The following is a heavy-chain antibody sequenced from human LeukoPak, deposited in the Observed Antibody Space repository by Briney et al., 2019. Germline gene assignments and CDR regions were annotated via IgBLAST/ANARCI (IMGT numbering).Heavy chain of an antibody. V-gene: IGHV1-3*04. D-gene: IGHD1-26*01. CDR3: ARGYSGCFHY. Sequence: GASVKVSCKASGYTFTGYALHWVRQAPGQGLEWMGWINTGSGNTKYSQRLQDRVTITMDTSASTVYMEMNDLGSEDTAVYYCARGYSGCFHYWGQGALVTVSS. CDR1: GYTFTGYA. CDR2: INTGSGNT. J-gene: IGHJ4*02.